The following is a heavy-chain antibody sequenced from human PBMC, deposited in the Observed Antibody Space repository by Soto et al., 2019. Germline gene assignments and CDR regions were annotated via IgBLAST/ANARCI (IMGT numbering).Heavy chain of an antibody. V-gene: IGHV3-21*01. CDR3: ARDSIAAAHTRNLNWFDP. D-gene: IGHD6-13*01. J-gene: IGHJ5*02. CDR2: ISSSSSYI. CDR1: GFTFSSYS. Sequence: GGSLRLSCAASGFTFSSYSMNWVRQAPGKGLEWVSSISSSSSYIYYADSVKGRFTNSRDNAKNSLYLQMNSLRAEDTAVYYCARDSIAAAHTRNLNWFDPWGQGTLVTVSS.